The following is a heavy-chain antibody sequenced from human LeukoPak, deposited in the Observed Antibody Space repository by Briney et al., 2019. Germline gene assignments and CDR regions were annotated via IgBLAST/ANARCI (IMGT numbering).Heavy chain of an antibody. Sequence: GGSLRLSCAASGFTFSSYAMSWVRQAPGKGLEWVSAISGSGGSTYYADSVKGRFTISRDNSKNTLYLQMNSLRAEDTAVYYCAKALKAGSDTIFGVTTGGDYYYMDVWGKGTTVTVSS. V-gene: IGHV3-23*01. CDR1: GFTFSSYA. CDR2: ISGSGGST. J-gene: IGHJ6*03. D-gene: IGHD3-3*01. CDR3: AKALKAGSDTIFGVTTGGDYYYMDV.